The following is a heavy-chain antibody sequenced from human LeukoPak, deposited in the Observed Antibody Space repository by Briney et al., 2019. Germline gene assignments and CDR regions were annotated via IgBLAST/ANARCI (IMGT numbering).Heavy chain of an antibody. CDR2: IYYSGST. CDR3: AREGRWLRTGYFDY. CDR1: GGSISSYY. D-gene: IGHD5-24*01. V-gene: IGHV4-59*12. Sequence: SETLSLTCTVSGGSISSYYWSWIRQPPGKGLEWIGYIYYSGSTNYNPSLKSRVTISVDTSKNQFSLKLSSVTAADTAVYYCAREGRWLRTGYFDYWGQGTLVTVSS. J-gene: IGHJ4*02.